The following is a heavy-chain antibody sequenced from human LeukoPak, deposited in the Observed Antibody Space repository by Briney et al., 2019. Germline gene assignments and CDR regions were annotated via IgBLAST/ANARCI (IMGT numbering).Heavy chain of an antibody. J-gene: IGHJ5*02. V-gene: IGHV4-30-4*01. CDR3: ARRGYCSSTSCMKFDP. CDR1: GGSISSGDYY. D-gene: IGHD2-2*01. CDR2: IYYSGST. Sequence: SETLSLTCTVPGGSISSGDYYWSWIRQPPGKGLEWIGYIYYSGSTYYNPSLKSRVTISVDTSKNQFSLKLSSVTAADTVVYYCARRGYCSSTSCMKFDPRGQGTLVTVSS.